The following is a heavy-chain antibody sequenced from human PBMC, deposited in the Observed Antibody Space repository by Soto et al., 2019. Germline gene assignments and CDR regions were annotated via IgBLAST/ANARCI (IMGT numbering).Heavy chain of an antibody. CDR2: IYYSGST. Sequence: LSLTCTVSGGSISSYYWSWIRQPPGKGLEWIGYIYYSGSTNYNPSLKSRVTISVDTSKNQFSLKLSSVTAADTAVYYCARGPLSPGSRGRFDPWGQGTLVTVSS. V-gene: IGHV4-59*01. D-gene: IGHD3-10*01. CDR3: ARGPLSPGSRGRFDP. J-gene: IGHJ5*02. CDR1: GGSISSYY.